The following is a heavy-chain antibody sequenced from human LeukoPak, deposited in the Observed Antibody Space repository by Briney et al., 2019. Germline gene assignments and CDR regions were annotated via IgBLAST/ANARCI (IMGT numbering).Heavy chain of an antibody. Sequence: WDSLRLSCAASGFTVSRYTMNWVRQPPGKGLEWVSSISRSSSHMYYPASVKGRFTISRDNVKNSLYLQMYSLRAEDTAIYYCATPADAFDIWGRGTMVTVS. V-gene: IGHV3-21*01. CDR2: ISRSSSHM. J-gene: IGHJ3*02. CDR3: ATPADAFDI. CDR1: GFTVSRYT.